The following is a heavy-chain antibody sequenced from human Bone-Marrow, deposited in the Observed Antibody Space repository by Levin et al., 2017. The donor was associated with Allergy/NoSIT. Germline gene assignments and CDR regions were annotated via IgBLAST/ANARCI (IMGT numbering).Heavy chain of an antibody. D-gene: IGHD6-13*01. Sequence: GSLRLSCAVYGGSFSGYYWSWIRQPPGKGLEWIGEINHSGSTNYNPSLKSRVTISVDTSKNQFSLKLSSVTAADTAVYYCARAGYSSSWRTFDIWGQGTMVTVSS. CDR1: GGSFSGYY. V-gene: IGHV4-34*01. CDR3: ARAGYSSSWRTFDI. CDR2: INHSGST. J-gene: IGHJ3*02.